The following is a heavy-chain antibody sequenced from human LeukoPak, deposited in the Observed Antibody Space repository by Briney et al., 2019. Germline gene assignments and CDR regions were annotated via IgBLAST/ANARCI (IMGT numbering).Heavy chain of an antibody. Sequence: GASVKVSCKASGGTFSSYAISWVRQAPGQGLEWMGGIIPIFGTANYAQKFQGRVTITADESTSTAYMELSSLRSEDTAVYYCARAEKWLLPLGMDVWGQGTTVTVSS. J-gene: IGHJ6*02. CDR2: IIPIFGTA. V-gene: IGHV1-69*13. D-gene: IGHD3-22*01. CDR1: GGTFSSYA. CDR3: ARAEKWLLPLGMDV.